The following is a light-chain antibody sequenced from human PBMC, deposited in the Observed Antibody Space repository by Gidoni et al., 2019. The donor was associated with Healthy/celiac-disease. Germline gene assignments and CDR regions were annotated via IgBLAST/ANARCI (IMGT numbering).Light chain of an antibody. CDR3: QQYDNLPYT. Sequence: DIQMTQSPPSLSASVGDRVTITCQASQDISNYLNWYQQKPGKAPKLLIYDASNLETGVPSRFSGSGSGTDFTFTISSLQPEDIATYYCQQYDNLPYTFXQXTKLXIK. V-gene: IGKV1-33*01. J-gene: IGKJ2*01. CDR2: DAS. CDR1: QDISNY.